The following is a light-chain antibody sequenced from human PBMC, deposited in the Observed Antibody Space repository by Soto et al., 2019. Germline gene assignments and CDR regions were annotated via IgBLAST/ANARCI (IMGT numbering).Light chain of an antibody. Sequence: DVVLTQSPLSLPVTLGQPASISCRSSQSLVYSDGNTYLTWLQQRPGQSPRRLIYQVSNRDSGVPDRFSGSGSGTDFTLNISRVEAEDIGVYYCMQGTHWPPATFGQGTKLEIK. CDR2: QVS. CDR3: MQGTHWPPAT. V-gene: IGKV2-30*01. J-gene: IGKJ2*01. CDR1: QSLVYSDGNTY.